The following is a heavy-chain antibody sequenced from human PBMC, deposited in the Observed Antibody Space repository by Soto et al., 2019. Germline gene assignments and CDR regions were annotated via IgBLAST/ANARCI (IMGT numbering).Heavy chain of an antibody. J-gene: IGHJ4*02. CDR2: INHSGSV. Sequence: SETLSLTCAVNGGAFNGYYWTWIRQPPGKGLEWVGEINHSGSVDYNPSLNSRVTFSIDTSKKQFSLTLTSVTAADTAVYYCARAGASLFRGSIGRVDFWGQGTLVTVSS. D-gene: IGHD3-10*01. CDR1: GGAFNGYY. CDR3: ARAGASLFRGSIGRVDF. V-gene: IGHV4-34*01.